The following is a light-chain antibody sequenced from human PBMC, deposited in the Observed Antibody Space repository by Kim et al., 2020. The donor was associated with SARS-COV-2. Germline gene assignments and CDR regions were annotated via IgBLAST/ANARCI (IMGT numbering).Light chain of an antibody. J-gene: IGLJ3*02. Sequence: VSPGQTATCTWAGVGLANSHVRWHQQKPGQALVLVYYKDKKPPSGVPERFSGSGAGTTVTLTMGGAQVEDEDDYYCYDAADNNWVFGGGTQLTVL. CDR1: GLANSH. CDR2: KDK. V-gene: IGLV3-27*01. CDR3: YDAADNNWV.